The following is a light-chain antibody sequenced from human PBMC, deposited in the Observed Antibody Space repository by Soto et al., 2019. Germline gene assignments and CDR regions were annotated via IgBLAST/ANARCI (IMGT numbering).Light chain of an antibody. Sequence: DIQMTQSPSSLSASVGDRVTITCRASQGISNYLAWYQQKPGKVPKLLIYAASTLQSGVPSRFSGSGSGTDFTLTISSLQPXXXXTXXXXXXNSAPRTFGQGTKVEIK. V-gene: IGKV1-27*01. CDR1: QGISNY. J-gene: IGKJ1*01. CDR3: XXXNSAPRT. CDR2: AAS.